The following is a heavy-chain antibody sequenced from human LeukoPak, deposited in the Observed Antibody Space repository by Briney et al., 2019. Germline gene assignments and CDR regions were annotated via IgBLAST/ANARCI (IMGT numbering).Heavy chain of an antibody. D-gene: IGHD2-15*01. CDR3: ARVGWELLDY. J-gene: IGHJ4*02. CDR2: IYYSGST. V-gene: IGHV4-61*01. CDR1: GGSVSSGSYY. Sequence: PSETLSLTCTVSGGSVSSGSYYWSWIRQPPGKGLEWIGYIYYSGSTNHNPSLKSRVTISVDTSKNQFSLKLSSVTAADTAVYYCARVGWELLDYWGQGTLVTVSS.